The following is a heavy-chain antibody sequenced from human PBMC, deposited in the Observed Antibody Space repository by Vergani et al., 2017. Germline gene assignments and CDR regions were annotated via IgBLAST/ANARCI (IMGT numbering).Heavy chain of an antibody. V-gene: IGHV3-9*01. J-gene: IGHJ4*02. CDR3: AADSNVRYGDTGG. D-gene: IGHD4-17*01. CDR1: GFTFDDYA. Sequence: EVQLVESGGGLVQPGRSLRLSCAASGFTFDDYAMHWVRQAPGKGLEWVSGISWNSGSIGYADSVKGRFTISRDNAKNSLYLQMNSLRAEDTALYYCAADSNVRYGDTGGWGQGTLVTVSS. CDR2: ISWNSGSI.